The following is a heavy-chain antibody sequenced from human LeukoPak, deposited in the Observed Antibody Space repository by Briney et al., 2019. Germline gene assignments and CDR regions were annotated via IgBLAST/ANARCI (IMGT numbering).Heavy chain of an antibody. Sequence: GGSLRLSCAASGFTVSSNYMSWVRQAPGKGLEWVSVIYSGGSTYYTDSVKGRFTISRDNSKNTLYLQMNSLRAEDTAVYYCARDMTTVTTGDYWGQGTLVTVSS. D-gene: IGHD4-17*01. J-gene: IGHJ4*02. CDR2: IYSGGST. CDR1: GFTVSSNY. CDR3: ARDMTTVTTGDY. V-gene: IGHV3-66*01.